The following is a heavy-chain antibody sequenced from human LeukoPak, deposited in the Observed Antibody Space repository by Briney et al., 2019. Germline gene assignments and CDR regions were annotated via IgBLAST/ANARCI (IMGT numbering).Heavy chain of an antibody. CDR2: VCGSGGST. CDR3: AKGSGGSCFSPLDY. V-gene: IGHV3-23*01. D-gene: IGHD2-15*01. J-gene: IGHJ4*02. CDR1: GFTFSSYA. Sequence: PGGSLRLSCAASGFTFSSYAMSWVRQAPGKGLEWVSAVCGSGGSTYYADSVKGRFTTSRDNSKNMLYLQMNSLRAEDTAVYYCAKGSGGSCFSPLDYWGRRTLVTVSS.